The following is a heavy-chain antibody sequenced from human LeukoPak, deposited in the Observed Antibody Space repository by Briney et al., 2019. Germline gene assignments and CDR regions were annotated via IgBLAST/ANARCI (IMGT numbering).Heavy chain of an antibody. J-gene: IGHJ5*02. CDR1: GYSFTNYW. D-gene: IGHD6-19*01. Sequence: GESLKISCKGSGYSFTNYWIAWARQTPGKGLEWMGIIYPGDSDTRYSPSFQGQVTISADKSISTAYLQWSSLKASDTAMYYCARLTGYSSGWYWFDPWGQGTLVTVSS. V-gene: IGHV5-51*01. CDR2: IYPGDSDT. CDR3: ARLTGYSSGWYWFDP.